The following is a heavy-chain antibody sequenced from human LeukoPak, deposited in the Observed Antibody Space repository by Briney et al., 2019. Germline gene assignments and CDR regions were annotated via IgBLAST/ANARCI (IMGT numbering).Heavy chain of an antibody. CDR3: AGLAARFYYYYYMDV. CDR1: GGSISSYY. J-gene: IGHJ6*03. D-gene: IGHD6-6*01. CDR2: IYYSGST. V-gene: IGHV4-59*01. Sequence: SETLSLTCTVSGGSISSYYWSWIRQPPGKGLEWIGYIYYSGSTNYNPSLKSRVTISVDTPKNQFSLKLSSVTTADTAVYYCAGLAARFYYYYYMDVWGKGTTVTVSS.